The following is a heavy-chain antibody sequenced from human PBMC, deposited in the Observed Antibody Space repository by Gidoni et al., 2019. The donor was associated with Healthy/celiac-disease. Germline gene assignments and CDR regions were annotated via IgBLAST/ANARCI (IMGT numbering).Heavy chain of an antibody. CDR3: ARQGGDIVVVPAAYNWFDP. V-gene: IGHV4-39*01. D-gene: IGHD2-2*01. CDR1: GVSITSSSYY. J-gene: IGHJ5*02. CDR2: IYYSGST. Sequence: QLQLQESGPGLVKPSATLSLTCTVSGVSITSSSYYWGLIRQPPGKGLELIGSIYYSGSTYYNPSLKSRVTISVETSKNQFSMKLSSGTDADTAVYYCARQGGDIVVVPAAYNWFDPWGQGTLVTVSS.